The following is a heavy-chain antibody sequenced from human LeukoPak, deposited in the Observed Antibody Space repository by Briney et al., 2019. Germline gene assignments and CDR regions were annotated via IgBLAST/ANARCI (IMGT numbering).Heavy chain of an antibody. V-gene: IGHV1-2*02. D-gene: IGHD3-3*01. CDR2: INPNSGGT. CDR3: ARGAPRYDFWSGYYTEVDY. J-gene: IGHJ4*02. CDR1: GYTFTGYY. Sequence: ASVKVSCXASGYTFTGYYMHWVRQARGQGLEWMEWINPNSGGTNYAQKFQVRVTMTRDTSISTAYMELSRLRSDDTAVYYCARGAPRYDFWSGYYTEVDYWGQGTLVTVSS.